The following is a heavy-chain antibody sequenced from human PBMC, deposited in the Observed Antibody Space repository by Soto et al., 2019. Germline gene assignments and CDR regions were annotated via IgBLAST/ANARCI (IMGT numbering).Heavy chain of an antibody. CDR1: GYTFTSYG. Sequence: ASVKVSCKASGYTFTSYGISWVRQAPGQGLEWMGWISAYNGNTNYAQKLQGRVTMTTDTSTSTAYMELRSLRSDDTAVYYCARARCSGGSCYSFSDYWGQGTLVTVSS. D-gene: IGHD2-15*01. V-gene: IGHV1-18*01. CDR2: ISAYNGNT. J-gene: IGHJ4*02. CDR3: ARARCSGGSCYSFSDY.